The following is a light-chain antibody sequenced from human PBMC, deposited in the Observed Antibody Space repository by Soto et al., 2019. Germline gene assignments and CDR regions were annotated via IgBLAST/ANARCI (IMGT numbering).Light chain of an antibody. CDR3: NSYTISTTYV. CDR2: GVT. Sequence: QSALTQPASVSGSPGQSITISCTGSSSDVGHSNHVSWYQQHPGKAPKLIIYGVTNRPSGISNHFSGSKSGSTASLTISGLQPEDEADYYCNSYTISTTYVFGTGTKLTVL. V-gene: IGLV2-14*03. CDR1: SSDVGHSNH. J-gene: IGLJ1*01.